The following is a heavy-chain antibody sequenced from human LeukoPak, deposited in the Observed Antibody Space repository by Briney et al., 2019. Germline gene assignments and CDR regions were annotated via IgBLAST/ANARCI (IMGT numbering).Heavy chain of an antibody. CDR3: ARASPTYYYDSSGYYLDY. J-gene: IGHJ4*02. V-gene: IGHV1-2*02. D-gene: IGHD3-22*01. CDR1: GYTFTSYG. CDR2: INPNSGGT. Sequence: ASVKVSCKASGYTFTSYGISWVRQAPGQGLEWMGWINPNSGGTNYAQKFQGRVTMTRDTTISTAYMELSRLRSDDTAVYYCARASPTYYYDSSGYYLDYWGQGTLVTVSS.